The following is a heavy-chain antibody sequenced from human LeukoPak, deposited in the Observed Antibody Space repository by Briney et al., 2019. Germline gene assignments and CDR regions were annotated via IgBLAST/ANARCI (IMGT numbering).Heavy chain of an antibody. V-gene: IGHV4-30-4*01. CDR2: IYYSGST. CDR1: GGSISSGDYY. J-gene: IGHJ4*02. CDR3: ARAIASSGSRLFDY. Sequence: SETLSLTCTVSGGSISSGDYYWSWIRQPPGKGLEWIGYIYYSGSTYYNPSLKSRVTISLDTSKDQFSLRLTSVTAADTAVYYCARAIASSGSRLFDYWGQGTLVTVSS. D-gene: IGHD3-10*01.